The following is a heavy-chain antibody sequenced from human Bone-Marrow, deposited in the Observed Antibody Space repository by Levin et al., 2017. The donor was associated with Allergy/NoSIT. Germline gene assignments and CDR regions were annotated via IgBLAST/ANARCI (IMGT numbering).Heavy chain of an antibody. V-gene: IGHV3-23*01. D-gene: IGHD6-19*01. J-gene: IGHJ4*02. CDR3: AAGLYGTGWYG. CDR2: SGSDGGT. CDR1: GLTLSDHG. Sequence: GGSLRLSCAASGLTLSDHGMNWVRQAPGKGLEWVSGSGSDGGTDYADSVRGRFTISRDNSKNTLYLQMNNLRAEDTAFYYCAAGLYGTGWYGWGQGTLVTVSS.